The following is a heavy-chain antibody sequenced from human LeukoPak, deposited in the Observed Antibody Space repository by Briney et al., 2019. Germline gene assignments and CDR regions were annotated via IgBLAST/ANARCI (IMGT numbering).Heavy chain of an antibody. J-gene: IGHJ4*02. Sequence: GGSLRLSCAASGFTFSTYAMGWVRQAPGKGLEWVSGISAGGTTYYADSVRGRFTVSRDNSKNTLYLQMNSLRAEDTAVYYCAKDPPAMGGYDFSDYWGQGTLVTVSS. CDR3: AKDPPAMGGYDFSDY. V-gene: IGHV3-23*01. D-gene: IGHD5-12*01. CDR1: GFTFSTYA. CDR2: ISAGGTT.